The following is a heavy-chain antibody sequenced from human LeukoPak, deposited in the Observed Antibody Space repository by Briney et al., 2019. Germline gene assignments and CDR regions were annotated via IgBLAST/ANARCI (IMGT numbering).Heavy chain of an antibody. CDR3: TTIKRGNIFGYFDF. Sequence: SETLPLTCTVSGGSMTTHHWNWIRQTPGKGLEWIGYVFDSGRTKENPSLKSRVTLSADTSKNQLSLRLSSVTAADTAVYYCTTIKRGNIFGYFDFWGQGILVTVSS. CDR2: VFDSGRT. J-gene: IGHJ4*02. CDR1: GGSMTTHH. V-gene: IGHV4-59*11. D-gene: IGHD5-18*01.